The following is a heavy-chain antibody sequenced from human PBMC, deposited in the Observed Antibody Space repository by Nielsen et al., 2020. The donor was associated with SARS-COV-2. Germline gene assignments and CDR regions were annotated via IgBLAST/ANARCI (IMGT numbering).Heavy chain of an antibody. Sequence: GRFTISRDNVKNSLYLQMNSLRAEDTAVYYCARESVTGTDAFDIWGQGTVVTVSS. CDR3: ARESVTGTDAFDI. V-gene: IGHV3-48*03. J-gene: IGHJ3*02. D-gene: IGHD6-19*01.